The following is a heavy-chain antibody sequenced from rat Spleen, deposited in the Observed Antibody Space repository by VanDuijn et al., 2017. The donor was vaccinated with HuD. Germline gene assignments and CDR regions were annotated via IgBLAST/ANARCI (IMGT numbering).Heavy chain of an antibody. J-gene: IGHJ3*01. D-gene: IGHD5-1*01. CDR2: ISPSGGST. CDR3: ATGSSGWFAY. V-gene: IGHV5-27*01. Sequence: EVQLVESGGGLVQPGRSLKLSCAASGFTFSNYYMAWVRQAPTKGLEWVASISPSGGSTYYPDSVKGRFTISRDNAKSTQYLQMDSLRSEDTATYYCATGSSGWFAYWGQGTLVTVSS. CDR1: GFTFSNYY.